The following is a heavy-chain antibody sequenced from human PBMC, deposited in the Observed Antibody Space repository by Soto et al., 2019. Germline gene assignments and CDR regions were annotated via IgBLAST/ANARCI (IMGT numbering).Heavy chain of an antibody. Sequence: SETLSLTCTVSGGSISSYYWSWIRQPPGKGLEWIGYIYYSGSTNYNPSLKSRVTISVDTSKNQFSLKLSSVTAADTAVYYCASSIVGATRFDYWGQGTLVTVSS. CDR3: ASSIVGATRFDY. J-gene: IGHJ4*02. CDR1: GGSISSYY. D-gene: IGHD1-26*01. CDR2: IYYSGST. V-gene: IGHV4-59*01.